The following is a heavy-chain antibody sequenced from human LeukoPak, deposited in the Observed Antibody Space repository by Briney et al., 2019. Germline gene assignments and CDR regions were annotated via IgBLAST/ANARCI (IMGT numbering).Heavy chain of an antibody. CDR1: GGSISSYY. CDR2: IYYSGST. CDR3: ARAYSSGPPGFDY. D-gene: IGHD6-19*01. Sequence: SETLSLTCTVSGGSISSYYWSWIRQPPGKGLEWIGYIYYSGSTNYNPSLKSRVTISVDTSKNQFSLKLSSVTAADTAVYYCARAYSSGPPGFDYWGQGTLVTVSS. J-gene: IGHJ4*02. V-gene: IGHV4-59*08.